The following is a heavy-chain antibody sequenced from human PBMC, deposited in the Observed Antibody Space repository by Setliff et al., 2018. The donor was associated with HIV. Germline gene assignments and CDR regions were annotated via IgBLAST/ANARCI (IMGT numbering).Heavy chain of an antibody. J-gene: IGHJ6*02. V-gene: IGHV5-51*01. Sequence: PGESLKISCKGSGYSFNTYWIGWVRQRPGKGLEWMGIIYPGDSETRYSPSFQGQVTISADKSITTAYLQWSSLKASDTAMYYYGLDVWGQGTTVTVSS. CDR2: IYPGDSET. CDR3: GLDV. CDR1: GYSFNTYW.